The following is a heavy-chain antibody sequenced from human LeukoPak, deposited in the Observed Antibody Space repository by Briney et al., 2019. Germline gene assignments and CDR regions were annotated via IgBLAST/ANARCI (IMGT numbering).Heavy chain of an antibody. D-gene: IGHD6-13*01. Sequence: GESLKISCKGSGYGFTSYWIGWVRQMPGKGLEWMGIIYPGDSDTRYSPSFQGQVTISADKSISTAYLQWCSLKASDTAMYYCARQGAIAAAGTDYYYGMDVWGQGTTVTVSS. J-gene: IGHJ6*02. CDR3: ARQGAIAAAGTDYYYGMDV. V-gene: IGHV5-51*01. CDR2: IYPGDSDT. CDR1: GYGFTSYW.